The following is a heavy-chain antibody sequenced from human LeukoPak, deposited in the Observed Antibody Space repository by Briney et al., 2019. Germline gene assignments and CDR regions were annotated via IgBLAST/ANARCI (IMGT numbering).Heavy chain of an antibody. D-gene: IGHD2-2*01. CDR2: INTDGSNT. CDR1: GFTFSTYW. J-gene: IGHJ3*02. Sequence: GGSLRLSCAASGFTFSTYWMHWVRQAPGKGLVWVSRINTDGSNTNYADSVKGRFTISRDNAENTLYLQMNSLRVEDTAVYYSARAEDCSSTSCPRAFDIWGQGTMVTVSS. CDR3: ARAEDCSSTSCPRAFDI. V-gene: IGHV3-74*01.